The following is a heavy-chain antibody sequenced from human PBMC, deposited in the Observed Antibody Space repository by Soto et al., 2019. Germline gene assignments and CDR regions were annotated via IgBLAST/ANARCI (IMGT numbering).Heavy chain of an antibody. Sequence: KPSETLSLTCAVSGGSISSGGYSWSWIRQPPGKGLEWIGYIYHSGSTYYNPSLKSRVTISVDRSKNQFSLKLSSVTAADTAVYYCARERRGYSYGYIDYWGQGTLVTVSS. CDR2: IYHSGST. J-gene: IGHJ4*02. V-gene: IGHV4-30-2*01. CDR1: GGSISSGGYS. CDR3: ARERRGYSYGYIDY. D-gene: IGHD5-18*01.